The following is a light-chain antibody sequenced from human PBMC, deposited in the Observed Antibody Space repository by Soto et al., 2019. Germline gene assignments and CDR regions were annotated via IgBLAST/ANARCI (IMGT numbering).Light chain of an antibody. CDR1: SSDVGGYNY. V-gene: IGLV2-11*01. Sequence: QSALTQPRSVSGSPGQSVTISCTGSSSDVGGYNYVSWYQQYPGKAPKLMIFDVSERPSGVPDRFSGSKSGNTASLTISGLQPDDEDDYYCCSYAGSHFVFGGGTKVTVL. CDR3: CSYAGSHFV. J-gene: IGLJ3*02. CDR2: DVS.